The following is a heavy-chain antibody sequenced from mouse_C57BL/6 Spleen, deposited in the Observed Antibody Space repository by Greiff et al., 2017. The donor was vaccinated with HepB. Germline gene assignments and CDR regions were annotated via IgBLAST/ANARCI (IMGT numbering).Heavy chain of an antibody. J-gene: IGHJ1*03. CDR2: IDPSDSET. CDR3: ARTPTDWYFDV. V-gene: IGHV1-52*01. CDR1: GYTFTSYW. D-gene: IGHD1-1*01. Sequence: QVQLQQPGAELVRPGSSVKLSCKASGYTFTSYWMHWVRQRPIQGLEWIGNIDPSDSETHYNQKFKDKATLTVDKSSSTAYMQLSSLTSEDSAVYYCARTPTDWYFDVWGTGTTVTVSS.